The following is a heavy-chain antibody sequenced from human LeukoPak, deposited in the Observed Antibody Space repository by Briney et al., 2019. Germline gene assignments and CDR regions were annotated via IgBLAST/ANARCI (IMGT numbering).Heavy chain of an antibody. CDR3: ARSGIMITFGGVIASFDY. CDR2: IYYSGST. D-gene: IGHD3-16*02. Sequence: SETLSLTCTVSGGSISSGGYYWSWIRQRPGKGLEWIGYIYYSGSTYYNPSLKSRVTISVDTSKNQFSLKLSSVTAADTAVYYCARSGIMITFGGVIASFDYWGQGTLVTVSS. J-gene: IGHJ4*02. V-gene: IGHV4-31*03. CDR1: GGSISSGGYY.